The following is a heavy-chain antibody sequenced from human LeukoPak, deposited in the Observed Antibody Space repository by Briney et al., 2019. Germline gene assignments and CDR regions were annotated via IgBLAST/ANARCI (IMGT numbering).Heavy chain of an antibody. D-gene: IGHD3-9*01. Sequence: AVKVSCQACGGTFSSYAISGVRQAPAQGLEWMGGIIPIFGTANYAQRFQGRVTITADESTSTAYMELSSLRSEDTAVYYCARASRYYDILTGYYRSYYYYGMDVWGKGTTVTVSS. CDR2: IIPIFGTA. CDR1: GGTFSSYA. CDR3: ARASRYYDILTGYYRSYYYYGMDV. J-gene: IGHJ6*04. V-gene: IGHV1-69*01.